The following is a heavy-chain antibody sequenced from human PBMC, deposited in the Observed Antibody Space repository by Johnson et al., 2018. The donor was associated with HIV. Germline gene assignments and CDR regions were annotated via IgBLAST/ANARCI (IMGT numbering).Heavy chain of an antibody. Sequence: QVQLVESGGGLVKPGGSLRLSCAASRFTFSDYYMSWIRQTPGKGLEWVSYISSGGSTHYADSVKGRFTISRDNSKNTVYLQMNSLRAEDTAVYYCARGYILTGYSGVFDMWGQGTMVTVSS. CDR3: ARGYILTGYSGVFDM. CDR2: ISSGGST. V-gene: IGHV3-11*04. D-gene: IGHD3-9*01. CDR1: RFTFSDYY. J-gene: IGHJ3*02.